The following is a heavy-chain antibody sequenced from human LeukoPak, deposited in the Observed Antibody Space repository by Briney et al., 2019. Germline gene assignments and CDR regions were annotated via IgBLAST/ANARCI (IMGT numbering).Heavy chain of an antibody. CDR1: GGTFSSYA. CDR2: IIPILGIA. Sequence: SVKVSCKASGGTFSSYAISWVRQAPGQGLEWMGRIIPILGIANYAQKFQGRVTITADKSTSTAYMELSSLRSEDTAVYYCARTWGSDWYFDLWGRGTLVTVSS. J-gene: IGHJ2*01. V-gene: IGHV1-69*04. CDR3: ARTWGSDWYFDL. D-gene: IGHD7-27*01.